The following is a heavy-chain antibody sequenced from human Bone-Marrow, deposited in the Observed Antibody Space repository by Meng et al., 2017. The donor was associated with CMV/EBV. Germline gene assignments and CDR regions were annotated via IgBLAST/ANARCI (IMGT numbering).Heavy chain of an antibody. D-gene: IGHD2-8*01. V-gene: IGHV3-21*01. Sequence: GESLKISCTASRFTFGDFAMSWVRQAPGKGLQWVASISTTSADKFYTDSLKGRFTISRDNAKNSLYLQMNGLRAEDTALYYCVRDYCVNGICYDAFTLWGQGTMVTVSS. CDR3: VRDYCVNGICYDAFTL. CDR2: ISTTSADK. J-gene: IGHJ3*01. CDR1: RFTFGDFA.